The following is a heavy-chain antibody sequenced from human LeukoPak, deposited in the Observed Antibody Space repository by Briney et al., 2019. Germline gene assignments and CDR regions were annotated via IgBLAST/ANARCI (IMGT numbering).Heavy chain of an antibody. J-gene: IGHJ3*02. V-gene: IGHV3-15*05. Sequence: GGSLRLSCAVSGFTFSGFWMSWSRQAPGKGLEWVGRIKSKTDGGTTDYAAPVKGRFTISRDDSKNTLYLQLNSLKTEDTAVYYCTTGVVVPAADAFDIWGQGTMVTVSS. CDR1: GFTFSGFW. CDR3: TTGVVVPAADAFDI. CDR2: IKSKTDGGTT. D-gene: IGHD2-2*01.